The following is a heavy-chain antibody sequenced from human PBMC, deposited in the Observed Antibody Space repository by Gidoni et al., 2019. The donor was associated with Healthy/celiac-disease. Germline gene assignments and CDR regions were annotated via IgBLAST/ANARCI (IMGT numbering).Heavy chain of an antibody. CDR1: GFTVSSNY. V-gene: IGHV3-53*01. J-gene: IGHJ2*01. D-gene: IGHD3-10*01. CDR3: ARVVPGYYGSGSYYNWYFDL. CDR2: IYSGGST. Sequence: EVQLVESGGGLIQPGGSLRLSCAASGFTVSSNYMSWVRQAPGKGLEWVSVIYSGGSTYYADSVKGRFTISRDNSKNTLYLQMNSLRAEDTAVYYCARVVPGYYGSGSYYNWYFDLWGRGTLVTVSS.